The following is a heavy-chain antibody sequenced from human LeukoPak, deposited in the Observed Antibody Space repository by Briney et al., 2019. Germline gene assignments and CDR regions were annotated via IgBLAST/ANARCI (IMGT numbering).Heavy chain of an antibody. CDR2: IYYSGST. D-gene: IGHD3-16*02. Sequence: SETLSLTCTVSGDSISSSSYYWGWIRQPPGKGLEWIGSIYYSGSTYYNPSLKSRVTISVDTSKNQFSLKLSSVTAADTAVYYCARDMITFGGVIPTYYFDYWGQGTLVTVSS. J-gene: IGHJ4*02. V-gene: IGHV4-39*02. CDR1: GDSISSSSYY. CDR3: ARDMITFGGVIPTYYFDY.